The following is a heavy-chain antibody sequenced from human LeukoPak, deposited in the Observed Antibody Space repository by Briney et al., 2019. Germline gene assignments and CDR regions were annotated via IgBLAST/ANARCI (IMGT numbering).Heavy chain of an antibody. CDR1: GGTFSSYA. J-gene: IGHJ5*02. CDR3: ARDPVHLGGYSYDYTPYNWFDP. V-gene: IGHV1-69*13. Sequence: SVKVSCKASGGTFSSYAISWVRQAPGQGLEWMGGIIPIFGTANYAQKFQGRVTIAADESTSTAYMELSSLRSEDTAVYYCARDPVHLGGYSYDYTPYNWFDPWGQGTLVTVSS. D-gene: IGHD5-18*01. CDR2: IIPIFGTA.